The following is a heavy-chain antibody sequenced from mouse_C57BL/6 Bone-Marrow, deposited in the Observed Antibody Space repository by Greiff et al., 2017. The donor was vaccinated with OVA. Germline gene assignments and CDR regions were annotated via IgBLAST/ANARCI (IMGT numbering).Heavy chain of an antibody. D-gene: IGHD1-1*01. J-gene: IGHJ1*03. CDR3: ARNYGSSYGYFDV. V-gene: IGHV1-4*01. CDR2: INPSRGYT. CDR1: GYTFTSYT. Sequence: VKLQESGAELARPGASVKMSCKASGYTFTSYTMHWVKQRPGQGLEWIGYINPSRGYTKYNQKFKYKATLTADKSSSTAYMQLSSLTSEDSAVYYCARNYGSSYGYFDVWGTGTTVTVSS.